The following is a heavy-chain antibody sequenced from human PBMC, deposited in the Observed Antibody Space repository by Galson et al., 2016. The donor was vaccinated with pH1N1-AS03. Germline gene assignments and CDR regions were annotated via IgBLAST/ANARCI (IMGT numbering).Heavy chain of an antibody. D-gene: IGHD5/OR15-5a*01. CDR3: GKCVEGV. CDR1: GFSLTSAKMG. J-gene: IGHJ3*01. V-gene: IGHV2-5*02. Sequence: PALVKPTQTLTLTCTYSGFSLTSAKMGVGRIRQPPGKALEYLALISWDDSKLYSPPLRSRPTITKDTSRNQVVLSMTNMQPVDTGTYYCGKCVEGVWGQGIKVTVSS. CDR2: ISWDDSK.